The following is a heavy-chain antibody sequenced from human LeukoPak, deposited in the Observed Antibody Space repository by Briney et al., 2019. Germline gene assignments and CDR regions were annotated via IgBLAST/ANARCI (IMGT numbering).Heavy chain of an antibody. D-gene: IGHD2-2*01. CDR1: GFTFTDFY. Sequence: ASVKVSCKAFGFTFTDFYMHWVRQAPGQGLEWMGWINPNRGGTNYTQKFQGRVTMTSDTSISTAYMDLSRLTSDDTAVYYCARIYCSSASCYYFDYWGQGTLVTVPS. J-gene: IGHJ4*02. V-gene: IGHV1-2*02. CDR3: ARIYCSSASCYYFDY. CDR2: INPNRGGT.